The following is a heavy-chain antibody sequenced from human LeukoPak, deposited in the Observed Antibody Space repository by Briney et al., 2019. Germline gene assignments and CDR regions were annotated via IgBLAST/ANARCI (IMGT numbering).Heavy chain of an antibody. CDR3: ASNINYYASDY. D-gene: IGHD3-10*01. J-gene: IGHJ4*02. CDR1: GFTFSSYS. CDR2: ISSSSGYI. Sequence: GGSLRLSCAASGFTFSSYSMNWVRQAPGKGLEWVSSISSSSGYIYYADSVKGRSTISRDNAKKSLYLQMNSLRAEDTAVYYCASNINYYASDYWGQGTLVTVSS. V-gene: IGHV3-21*01.